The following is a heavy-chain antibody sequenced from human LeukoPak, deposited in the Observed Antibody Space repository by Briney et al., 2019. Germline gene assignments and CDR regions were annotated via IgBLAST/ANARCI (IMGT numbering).Heavy chain of an antibody. CDR3: ARDLMVRGVTYDAFDI. D-gene: IGHD3-10*01. CDR2: IKQDGSEK. J-gene: IGHJ3*02. Sequence: GSLRLSCAASGFTFSNNWMSWVRQAPGKGLEWVASIKQDGSEKYYVDSVKGRFTISRDNSKNTLYLQMNSLRAEDTAVYYCARDLMVRGVTYDAFDIWGQGTMVTVSS. V-gene: IGHV3-7*01. CDR1: GFTFSNNW.